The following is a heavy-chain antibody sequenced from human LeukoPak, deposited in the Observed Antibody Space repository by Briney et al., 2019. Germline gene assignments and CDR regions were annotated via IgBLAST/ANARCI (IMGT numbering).Heavy chain of an antibody. J-gene: IGHJ4*02. V-gene: IGHV1-8*01. D-gene: IGHD3-9*01. Sequence: ASVEVSCKASGYTFTSFDINWVRQATGQGLEWMGWMNPNSGNTGYAQKFQGRVTMTRNTSISTAYMELSSLRSEDTAVYYCARRHVLRYFDWLLSYWGQGTLVTVSS. CDR1: GYTFTSFD. CDR3: ARRHVLRYFDWLLSY. CDR2: MNPNSGNT.